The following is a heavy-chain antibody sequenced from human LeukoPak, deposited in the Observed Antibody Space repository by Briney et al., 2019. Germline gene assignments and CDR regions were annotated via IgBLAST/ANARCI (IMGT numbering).Heavy chain of an antibody. CDR2: MEYDGSIK. CDR3: ARDSIRQQLYYFDY. J-gene: IGHJ4*02. CDR1: GFTFSSYD. D-gene: IGHD6-13*01. V-gene: IGHV3-30*19. Sequence: GGSLRLSCAASGFTFSSYDMHWVRQAPGKGLEWVAFMEYDGSIKYYADSVKGRFTISRDNSKNTLYLQMDSLRADDTAVYFCARDSIRQQLYYFDYWGRGTLATVSS.